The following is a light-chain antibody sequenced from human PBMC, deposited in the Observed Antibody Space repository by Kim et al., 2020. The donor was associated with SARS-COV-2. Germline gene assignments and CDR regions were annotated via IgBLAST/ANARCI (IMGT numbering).Light chain of an antibody. V-gene: IGLV2-14*03. CDR3: SSYTSSITWV. CDR2: DVS. Sequence: QSALTQPASVSGSPGQSITISCTGTSSDVGGYNHVCWYQQHPGKAPKLMIYDVSKRPSGVSNRFSGSKSGNTASLTISGLQAEDEADYYCSSYTSSITWVFGGGTQLTVL. J-gene: IGLJ3*02. CDR1: SSDVGGYNH.